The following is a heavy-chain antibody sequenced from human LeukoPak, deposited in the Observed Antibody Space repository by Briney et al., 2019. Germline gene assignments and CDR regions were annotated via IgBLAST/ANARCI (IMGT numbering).Heavy chain of an antibody. CDR3: ARDLSLYLDY. D-gene: IGHD3-10*01. CDR1: GFTVSSNY. J-gene: IGHJ4*02. Sequence: GGSLRLSCAASGFTVSSNYMSWVRQAPGKGLEWVSIIYTGGSTYYADSVKGRFTISRDNSKNTLYLQMNSLRAEDTAVYYCARDLSLYLDYWGQGTPVTVSS. CDR2: IYTGGST. V-gene: IGHV3-53*01.